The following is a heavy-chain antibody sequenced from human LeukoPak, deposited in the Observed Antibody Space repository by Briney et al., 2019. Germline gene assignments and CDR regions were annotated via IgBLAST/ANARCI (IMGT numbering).Heavy chain of an antibody. V-gene: IGHV4-34*01. D-gene: IGHD2-2*01. CDR1: GASFSGYY. J-gene: IGHJ4*02. CDR2: INHSGST. CDR3: ARGGGTSSFIDY. Sequence: SETLSLTCAVYGASFSGYYWSWIRQPPGKGLEWIGEINHSGSTNYNPSLKSRVTISVDTSKNQFSLKLSSVTAADTAVYYCARGGGTSSFIDYWGQGTLVAVSS.